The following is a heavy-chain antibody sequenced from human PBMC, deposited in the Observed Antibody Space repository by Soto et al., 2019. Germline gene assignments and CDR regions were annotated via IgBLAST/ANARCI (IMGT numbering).Heavy chain of an antibody. CDR2: ISRDGGTK. D-gene: IGHD2-8*02. Sequence: QVQLVESGGGVVQPGRSLRLSCAVSGFTVSNYGMHWVRQATGKVLEWLAVISRDGGTKYYADSVKGRFTISRDNSRKTMFLEMNSLRGDDMAVYYCTGEVASGYWGQGTLVTFSS. CDR3: TGEVASGY. V-gene: IGHV3-30*03. J-gene: IGHJ4*02. CDR1: GFTVSNYG.